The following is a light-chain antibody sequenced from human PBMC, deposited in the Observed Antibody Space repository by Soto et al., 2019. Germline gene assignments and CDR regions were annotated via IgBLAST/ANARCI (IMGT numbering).Light chain of an antibody. J-gene: IGLJ2*01. CDR1: SSDVGGYNY. CDR2: EVA. V-gene: IGLV2-8*01. CDR3: SSYGGNNNFV. Sequence: QSVLTQPPSASGSLGQSVTISCTGTSSDVGGYNYVSWYQQHPGKAPKLLIYEVAKRPSGVPDRFSGSKSGITASLTVSGLQAEDEGNYYCSSYGGNNNFVFGGGTKLTVL.